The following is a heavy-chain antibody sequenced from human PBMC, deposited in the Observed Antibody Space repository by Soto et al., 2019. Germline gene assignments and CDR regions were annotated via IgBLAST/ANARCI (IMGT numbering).Heavy chain of an antibody. Sequence: SETLSLTCTVAGGSISSYYWSWIRQPPGKGLEWIGYIYYSGSTNYNPSLKSRVTISVDTSKNQFSLKLSSVTAADTAVYYCARRYGSAFDIWGQGTMVTVS. D-gene: IGHD3-10*01. CDR3: ARRYGSAFDI. J-gene: IGHJ3*02. CDR2: IYYSGST. V-gene: IGHV4-59*01. CDR1: GGSISSYY.